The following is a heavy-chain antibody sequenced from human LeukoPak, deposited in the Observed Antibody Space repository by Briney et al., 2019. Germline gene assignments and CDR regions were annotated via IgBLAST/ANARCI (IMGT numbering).Heavy chain of an antibody. V-gene: IGHV3-30*02. D-gene: IGHD1-26*01. CDR2: IRYDGTSK. Sequence: GGSLRLSCAASGFTFSSSGMHWVRQAPGKGLEWVAFIRYDGTSKYYADSVKGRFTISRDNSKNTVYLQMNSPRAGDTAVYYCAKETRGSYSDYWGQGTLITVSS. CDR1: GFTFSSSG. CDR3: AKETRGSYSDY. J-gene: IGHJ4*02.